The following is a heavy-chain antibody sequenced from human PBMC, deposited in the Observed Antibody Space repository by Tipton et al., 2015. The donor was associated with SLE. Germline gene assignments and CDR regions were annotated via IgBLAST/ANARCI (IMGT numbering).Heavy chain of an antibody. J-gene: IGHJ4*02. CDR3: ARIHYYGSGSRDY. CDR1: GFTFSYYN. D-gene: IGHD3-10*01. CDR2: ISKDGTER. Sequence: SLRLSCAASGFTFSYYNMHWVRQAPGKGLVWVSHISKDGTERNYADSVKGRFSISRDNAKNTMFLQMNSLTADDTAVYYCARIHYYGSGSRDYWGQGTLVTVSS. V-gene: IGHV3-74*01.